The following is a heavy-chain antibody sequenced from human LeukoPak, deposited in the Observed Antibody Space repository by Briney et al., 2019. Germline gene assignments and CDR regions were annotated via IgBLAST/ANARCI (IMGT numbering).Heavy chain of an antibody. CDR3: ARHRGFDYGDYELDY. V-gene: IGHV4-38-2*01. CDR2: IYHSGST. CDR1: GYSISGGYY. J-gene: IGHJ4*02. D-gene: IGHD4-17*01. Sequence: SETLSLTCGVSGYSISGGYYWGWIRQPPGKGLEWIGSIYHSGSTYYNPSLKSRVTISVDTSKNQFSLKLSSVTAADTAVYYCARHRGFDYGDYELDYWGQGTLVTVSS.